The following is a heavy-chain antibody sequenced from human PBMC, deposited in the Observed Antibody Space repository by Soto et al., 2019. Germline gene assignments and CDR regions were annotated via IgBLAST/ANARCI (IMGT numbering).Heavy chain of an antibody. CDR1: GGSISSYY. J-gene: IGHJ4*02. CDR2: IYYSGST. Sequence: ETLSLTCTVSGGSISSYYWSWIRQPPGKGLEWIGYIYYSGSTKYNPSLKSRVTISVDTSKNQFSLKLSSVTAADTAVYYCARHTPLWFYFEYWGQGTLVTVSS. V-gene: IGHV4-59*08. D-gene: IGHD2-21*01. CDR3: ARHTPLWFYFEY.